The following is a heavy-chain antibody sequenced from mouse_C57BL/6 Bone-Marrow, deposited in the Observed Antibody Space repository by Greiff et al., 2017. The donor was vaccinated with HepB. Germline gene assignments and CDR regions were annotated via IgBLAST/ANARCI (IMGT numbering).Heavy chain of an antibody. V-gene: IGHV5-9-1*02. CDR3: TREGHWFAY. Sequence: EVMLVESGEGLVKPGGSLKLSCAASGFTFSSYAMSWVRQTPEKRLEWVAYISSGGDYIYYADPVKGRFTISRDNARNTLYLQMSSLKSEDTAMYYCTREGHWFAYWGQGTLVTVSA. CDR2: ISSGGDYI. D-gene: IGHD3-3*01. J-gene: IGHJ3*01. CDR1: GFTFSSYA.